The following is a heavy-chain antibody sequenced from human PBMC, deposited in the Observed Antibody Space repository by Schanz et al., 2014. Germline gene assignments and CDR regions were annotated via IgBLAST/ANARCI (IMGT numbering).Heavy chain of an antibody. CDR3: ATAGDASGSYGLPACGV. V-gene: IGHV1-24*01. CDR1: GYTLSKLS. Sequence: QVQLVQSGAEVKKAGASVKVSCKVSGYTLSKLSIHWVRQAPGKGLEWMGGLDLEDGEIVYAEQLKGRVTMTEDTSTDTAYMELGSLRSQDTAVYYCATAGDASGSYGLPACGVRGQGTTVIVSS. D-gene: IGHD3-10*01. CDR2: LDLEDGEI. J-gene: IGHJ6*02.